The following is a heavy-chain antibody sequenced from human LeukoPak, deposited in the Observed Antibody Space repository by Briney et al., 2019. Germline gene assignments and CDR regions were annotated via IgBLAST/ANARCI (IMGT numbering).Heavy chain of an antibody. CDR3: ARVPSLYYHDSSRFFDY. CDR1: GFTVSSNY. CDR2: IYSSGST. J-gene: IGHJ4*02. D-gene: IGHD3-22*01. Sequence: GGSLRLSCAASGFTVSSNYMSWVRQAPGKGLEWVSVIYSSGSTYYADSVKGRFTISRDNSKNTLYLQMNSLRAEDTAVYYCARVPSLYYHDSSRFFDYWGQGTLVTVSS. V-gene: IGHV3-53*01.